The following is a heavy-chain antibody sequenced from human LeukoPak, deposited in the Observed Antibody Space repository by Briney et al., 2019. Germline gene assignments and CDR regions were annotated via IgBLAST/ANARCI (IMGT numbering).Heavy chain of an antibody. V-gene: IGHV1-2*02. CDR2: INPNSGGT. D-gene: IGHD1-26*01. CDR1: GYTFTSYY. Sequence: ASVKVSCKASGYTFTSYYMHWVRQAPGQGLEWMGWINPNSGGTNYAQKFQGRVTMTRGTSISTAYMELSRLRSDDTAVYYCARSMAGGGLGSYYEYWGQGTLVTVSS. J-gene: IGHJ4*02. CDR3: ARSMAGGGLGSYYEY.